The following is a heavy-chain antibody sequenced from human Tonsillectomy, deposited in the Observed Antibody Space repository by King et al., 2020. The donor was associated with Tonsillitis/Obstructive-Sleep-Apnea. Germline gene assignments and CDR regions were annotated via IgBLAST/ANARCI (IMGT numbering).Heavy chain of an antibody. CDR3: ARGGIVGATYYYYYGMDV. V-gene: IGHV1-2*02. Sequence: VQLVESGAEVKKPGASVKVSCKASGYTFTGYYMHWVRQAPGQGLEWMGWINPNSGGTNYAQKFQGRVTMTRDTSISTAYMELSRLRSDDTAVYYCARGGIVGATYYYYYGMDVWGQGTTVTVSS. D-gene: IGHD1-26*01. CDR2: INPNSGGT. J-gene: IGHJ6*02. CDR1: GYTFTGYY.